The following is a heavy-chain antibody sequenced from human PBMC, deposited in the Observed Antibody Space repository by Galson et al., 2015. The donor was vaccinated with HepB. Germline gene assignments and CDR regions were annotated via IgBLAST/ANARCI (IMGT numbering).Heavy chain of an antibody. CDR2: ISSSASNI. CDR3: ARDAKEIKLWFGGVQHLGF. CDR1: GFTFSSYS. D-gene: IGHD3-10*01. V-gene: IGHV3-48*02. Sequence: SLRLSCAASGFTFSSYSMNWVRQAPGKGLEWLAHISSSASNIYYADSVKGRFTISRDNARNSLYLQMDSLRDEDTAVYYCARDAKEIKLWFGGVQHLGFWGQGTLVTVSS. J-gene: IGHJ4*02.